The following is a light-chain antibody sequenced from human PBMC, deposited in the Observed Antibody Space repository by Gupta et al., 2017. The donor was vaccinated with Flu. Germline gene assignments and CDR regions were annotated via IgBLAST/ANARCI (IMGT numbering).Light chain of an antibody. J-gene: IGLJ3*02. CDR2: KND. V-gene: IGLV1-44*01. CDR1: SSNIGSNT. CDR3: AVWDDSLIGV. Sequence: QSVLTQPPSASGTPGQRVTFSCSGSSSNIGSNTVNWYQQLPGTAPKLLIYKNDQRRSGVPDRFSGSKSGTSASLAISGLQSEDEADYYCAVWDDSLIGVFGGGTKLTVL.